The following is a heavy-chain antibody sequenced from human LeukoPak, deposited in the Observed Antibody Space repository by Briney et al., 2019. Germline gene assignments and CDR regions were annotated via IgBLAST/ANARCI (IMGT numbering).Heavy chain of an antibody. CDR3: ARGYYDSRGYSNTFDI. CDR1: GASISSSY. V-gene: IGHV4-59*01. J-gene: IGHJ3*02. D-gene: IGHD3-22*01. Sequence: SETLSLTCAVSGASISSSYWSWIRQPPGKGLEWLGYINYSGNTKYNPSLESRVTISVDASNNQFSLRLSSVTAADTAFYYCARGYYDSRGYSNTFDIWGQGTLVTVSS. CDR2: INYSGNT.